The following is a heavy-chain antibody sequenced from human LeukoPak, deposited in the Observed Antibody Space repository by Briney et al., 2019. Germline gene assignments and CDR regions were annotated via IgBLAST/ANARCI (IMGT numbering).Heavy chain of an antibody. CDR1: GFTFSSYA. J-gene: IGHJ5*02. Sequence: GRSLRLSCEASGFTFSSYAMHWVRQAPGKGLEGVAVISYDGSNKYYADSVKGRFTISRDNSKNTLYLQMNSLRAEDTAVYYCARAGGYDILTGYSLRYDWFDPWGQGTLVTVSS. V-gene: IGHV3-30*04. CDR3: ARAGGYDILTGYSLRYDWFDP. CDR2: ISYDGSNK. D-gene: IGHD3-9*01.